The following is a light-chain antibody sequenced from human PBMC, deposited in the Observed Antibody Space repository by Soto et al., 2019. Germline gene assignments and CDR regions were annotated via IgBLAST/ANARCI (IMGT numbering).Light chain of an antibody. J-gene: IGKJ5*01. V-gene: IGKV3-20*01. CDR2: GAS. Sequence: QSPATLAVSTGERATRLCRASQGISTYLAWYQQKHGQAPRLLIYGASSRAIGIPDRFSGSVSGSDFILTINRLGPEDFAVYYCQQYGSSHTFGQGTRLEIK. CDR3: QQYGSSHT. CDR1: QGISTY.